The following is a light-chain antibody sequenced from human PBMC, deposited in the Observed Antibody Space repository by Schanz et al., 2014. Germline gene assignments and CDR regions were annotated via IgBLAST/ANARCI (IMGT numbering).Light chain of an antibody. CDR3: SSYTTTSTVV. CDR2: DVN. CDR1: SSDVAGFNY. V-gene: IGLV2-14*03. J-gene: IGLJ2*01. Sequence: QSVLTQPASVSGSPGQSITISCTGTSSDVAGFNYVSWYRQHPGKAPKLLIFDVNNRPSGVSDRFSGSKSGNTASLTISGLQADDEADYYCSSYTTTSTVVFGGGTKLTVL.